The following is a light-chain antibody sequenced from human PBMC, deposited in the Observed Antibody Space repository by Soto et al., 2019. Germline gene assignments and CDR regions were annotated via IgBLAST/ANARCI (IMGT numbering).Light chain of an antibody. V-gene: IGLV2-14*02. CDR1: SSDVGSYNR. J-gene: IGLJ3*02. Sequence: QSALTQPASVSGSPGQSITISCTGGSSDVGSYNRVSWYRQHPGKAPQLMIYEVSNRPSGVANRFSGSKSGNTASLTISGLQAEDEADYFCSSLTRSDTWVIGGGTKVTVL. CDR2: EVS. CDR3: SSLTRSDTWV.